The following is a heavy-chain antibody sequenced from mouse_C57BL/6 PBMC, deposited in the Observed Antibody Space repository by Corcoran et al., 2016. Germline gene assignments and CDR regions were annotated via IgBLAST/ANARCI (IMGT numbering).Heavy chain of an antibody. D-gene: IGHD1-1*01. Sequence: QVQLQQSGPELVKPGASVKLSCKASGYTFTSYDINWVKQRPGQGLEWIGWIYPRDGSTKYNEKFKGKATLPVDTSSSTAYMELHSLTSEDSAVYFCEAYGSSYFYWYFDVWGTGTTVTVSS. CDR2: IYPRDGST. V-gene: IGHV1-85*01. CDR3: EAYGSSYFYWYFDV. J-gene: IGHJ1*03. CDR1: GYTFTSYD.